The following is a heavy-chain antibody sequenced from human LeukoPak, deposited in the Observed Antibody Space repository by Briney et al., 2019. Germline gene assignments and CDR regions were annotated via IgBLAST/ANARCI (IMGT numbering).Heavy chain of an antibody. CDR1: GYTFTSYD. D-gene: IGHD6-6*01. CDR3: ARCAAPSRDGSSSFDY. V-gene: IGHV1-8*01. J-gene: IGHJ4*02. Sequence: ASVKVSCKASGYTFTSYDINWVRQATGQGLEWMGWMNPNSGNTRYAQKFQGRVTMTRNTSISTAYMELSSLRSEDTAVYYCARCAAPSRDGSSSFDYWGQGTLVTVSS. CDR2: MNPNSGNT.